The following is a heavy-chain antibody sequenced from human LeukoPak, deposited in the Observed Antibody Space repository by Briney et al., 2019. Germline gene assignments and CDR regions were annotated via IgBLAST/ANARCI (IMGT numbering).Heavy chain of an antibody. Sequence: ASVKVSCKASGYTFTGYYMHWVRQAPGQGLEWMGWIIPNSGGTNYAQNFQGNVTMTTDTSISTAYMELSRLRSDDTAVYYCARGASWQTYYYYYMDVWGKGTTVTISS. CDR1: GYTFTGYY. CDR3: ARGASWQTYYYYYMDV. J-gene: IGHJ6*03. CDR2: IIPNSGGT. D-gene: IGHD2-2*01. V-gene: IGHV1-2*02.